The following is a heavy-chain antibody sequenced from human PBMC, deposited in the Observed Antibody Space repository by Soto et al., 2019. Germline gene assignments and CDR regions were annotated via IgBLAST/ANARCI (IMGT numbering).Heavy chain of an antibody. CDR1: GYTFTSYA. Sequence: GASVKVSCKASGYTFTSYAMHWVRQAPGQRLEWMGWINAGNGNTKYSQNFQGRVTIIRDTSASTAYMELSSLISEDTAVYYCARDPGYSYGYNWGQGTLVTVSS. D-gene: IGHD5-18*01. V-gene: IGHV1-3*01. CDR3: ARDPGYSYGYN. CDR2: INAGNGNT. J-gene: IGHJ4*02.